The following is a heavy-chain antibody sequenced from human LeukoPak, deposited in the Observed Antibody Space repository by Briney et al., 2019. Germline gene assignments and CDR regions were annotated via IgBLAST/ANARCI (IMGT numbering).Heavy chain of an antibody. J-gene: IGHJ5*02. Sequence: PSETLSLTCTVSGGSISSGSYYWSWIRQPAGKGLEWIGRIYTSGSTDYNPSLKSRVTISVDTSKNQFSLKLSSVTAADTAVYYCARGVVAGFGELPHNWFDPWGQGTLVTVSS. CDR3: ARGVVAGFGELPHNWFDP. CDR1: GGSISSGSYY. V-gene: IGHV4-61*02. CDR2: IYTSGST. D-gene: IGHD3-10*01.